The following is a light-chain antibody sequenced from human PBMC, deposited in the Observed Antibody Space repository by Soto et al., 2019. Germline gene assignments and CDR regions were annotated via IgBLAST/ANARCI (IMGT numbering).Light chain of an antibody. V-gene: IGLV2-14*01. CDR1: SSDVGAYNY. J-gene: IGLJ1*01. Sequence: QSAVTQPASVSLSPGQSITISCTGTSSDVGAYNYVSWYQQYPGKAPKLMIYGVTNRPSGVSNRFSGSKTGNTASLTISGLQAEDEADYYCFSHRGGDSHVFGTGTKVTVL. CDR3: FSHRGGDSHV. CDR2: GVT.